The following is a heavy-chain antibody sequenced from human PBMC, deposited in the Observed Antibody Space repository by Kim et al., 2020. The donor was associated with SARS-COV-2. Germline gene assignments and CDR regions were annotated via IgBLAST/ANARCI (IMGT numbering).Heavy chain of an antibody. D-gene: IGHD6-19*01. V-gene: IGHV3-30*04. CDR2: MSYDGKST. CDR3: ARERQAVAGNNWLDP. J-gene: IGHJ5*02. CDR1: GFTLSNYA. Sequence: GGSLRLSCAAAGFTLSNYAIHWVRQAPGKGLVWVAFMSYDGKSTYYADSVTGRFTISRDNSKNTFYLQMNSLRTEDTAIYYCARERQAVAGNNWLDPWGQGTLVTVSP.